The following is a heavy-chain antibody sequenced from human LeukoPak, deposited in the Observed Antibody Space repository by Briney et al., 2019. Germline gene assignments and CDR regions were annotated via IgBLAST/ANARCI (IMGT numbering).Heavy chain of an antibody. D-gene: IGHD5-18*01. CDR2: FDPEDGET. V-gene: IGHV1-24*01. CDR1: GYTLTELS. CDR3: ATLRGYSYGYPTPYYFDY. Sequence: ASVKVSCKVSGYTLTELSMHWVRQAPGKGLEWMGGFDPEDGETIYAQKFQGRVTMTEDTSTDTAYMELSSLRSEDTAVYYCATLRGYSYGYPTPYYFDYWGQGTLVTVSS. J-gene: IGHJ4*02.